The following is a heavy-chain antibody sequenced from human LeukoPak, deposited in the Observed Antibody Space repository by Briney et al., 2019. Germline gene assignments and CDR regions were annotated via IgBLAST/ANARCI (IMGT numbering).Heavy chain of an antibody. CDR3: ARDGERWIQLHATLNDAFDI. J-gene: IGHJ3*02. CDR1: GFTFSSYS. CDR2: ISSSSSYI. D-gene: IGHD5-18*01. Sequence: PGESLRLSCAASGFTFSSYSMNWVRQAPGKGLEWVSSISSSSSYIYYADSVKGRFTISRDNAKNSLYLQMNSLRAEDTAVYYCARDGERWIQLHATLNDAFDIWGQGTMVTVSS. V-gene: IGHV3-21*01.